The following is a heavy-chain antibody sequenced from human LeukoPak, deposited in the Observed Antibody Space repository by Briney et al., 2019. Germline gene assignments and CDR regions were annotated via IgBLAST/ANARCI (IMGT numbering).Heavy chain of an antibody. CDR3: GRGDPAAAGTHGAFAI. Sequence: ASVKVSCKASGCTFSSYAISWVRQAPGQGLEWMGGIIPIFGTANYAQKFQGRVTITPDKSTSTAYMELNILRSEDTAVYYCGRGDPAAAGTHGAFAIWGQGRMVTVSS. CDR1: GCTFSSYA. D-gene: IGHD6-13*01. CDR2: IIPIFGTA. J-gene: IGHJ3*02. V-gene: IGHV1-69*06.